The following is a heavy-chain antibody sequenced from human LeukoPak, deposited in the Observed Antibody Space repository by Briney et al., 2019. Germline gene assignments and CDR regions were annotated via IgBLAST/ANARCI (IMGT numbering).Heavy chain of an antibody. CDR2: IKEDGSEK. CDR3: AREGGLRLYYYYYYMDV. J-gene: IGHJ6*03. Sequence: PWGFLELFLGGSGIIFSCFLVDLVRQAPGEGLGGGGKIKEDGSEKNYVDSVKGRFTISRDNAKNSLYLQMNSLRAEDTAVYYCAREGGLRLYYYYYYMDVWGKGTTVTVSS. D-gene: IGHD5-12*01. V-gene: IGHV3-7*01. CDR1: GIIFSCFL.